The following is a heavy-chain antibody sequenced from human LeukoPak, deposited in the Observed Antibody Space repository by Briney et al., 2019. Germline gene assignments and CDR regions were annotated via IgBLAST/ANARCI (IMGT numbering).Heavy chain of an antibody. D-gene: IGHD3-10*01. CDR1: GFTFSSYA. CDR3: AKEGEELLWFGELRD. J-gene: IGHJ4*02. Sequence: GRSLRLSCAASGFTFSSYAMHWVRQAPGKGLDRVAVISYDGSNKYYADSVKGRFTISRDNSKNTLYLQMNSLRAEDTAGYYCAKEGEELLWFGELRDWGQGTLVTVSS. CDR2: ISYDGSNK. V-gene: IGHV3-30*04.